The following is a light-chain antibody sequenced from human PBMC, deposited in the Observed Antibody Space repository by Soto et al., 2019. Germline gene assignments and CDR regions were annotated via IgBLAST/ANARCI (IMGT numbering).Light chain of an antibody. Sequence: DIVMTQSPDSLAVSLGERATINCKSSQSVLYSSNNKNYLAWYQQTPGQPPKLLIYWASTRESGVPDRFSGSGSGTDFTLTISSLQAEDVAVYYGQQYYSTALTFGGGTKVEIK. J-gene: IGKJ4*01. CDR1: QSVLYSSNNKNY. V-gene: IGKV4-1*01. CDR3: QQYYSTALT. CDR2: WAS.